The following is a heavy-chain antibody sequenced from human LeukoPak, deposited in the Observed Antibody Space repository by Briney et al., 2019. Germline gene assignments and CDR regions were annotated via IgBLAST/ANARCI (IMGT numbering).Heavy chain of an antibody. CDR2: VIPIYGTP. J-gene: IGHJ6*03. V-gene: IGHV1-69*05. CDR1: GGSFSTTG. CDR3: ARDHWGIVENGYDYFYYDMDV. Sequence: SSIASGGSFSTTGFIWVRPAPVQGLEWMGGVIPIYGTPSYAQKFQGKVTITTDESTSTVYMELSSLRSEDTAVYYCARDHWGIVENGYDYFYYDMDVWGKGTTVTVSS. D-gene: IGHD7-27*01.